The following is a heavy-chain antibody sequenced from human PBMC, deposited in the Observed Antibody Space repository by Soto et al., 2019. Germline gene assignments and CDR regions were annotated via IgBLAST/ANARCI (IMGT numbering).Heavy chain of an antibody. CDR1: GFTFSSYG. CDR3: AKFITIFGVVIRANGMDV. J-gene: IGHJ6*02. V-gene: IGHV3-30*18. Sequence: GGSLRLSCAASGFTFSSYGMHWVRQAPGKGLEWVAVISYDGSNKYYADSVKGRFTISRDNSKNTLYLQMNSLRAEDTAVYYCAKFITIFGVVIRANGMDVWGQGTTVTVSS. D-gene: IGHD3-3*01. CDR2: ISYDGSNK.